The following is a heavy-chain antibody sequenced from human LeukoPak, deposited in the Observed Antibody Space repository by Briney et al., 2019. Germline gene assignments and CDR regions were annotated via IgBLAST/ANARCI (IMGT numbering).Heavy chain of an antibody. J-gene: IGHJ4*02. CDR1: GFIFTNYF. V-gene: IGHV3-7*01. CDR3: ATDRGWRTGGYYLYYFEY. Sequence: PGGSLRLSCAASGFIFTNYFMSWVRQTPGKELEWVASIKHDGTEKYYVDSVKGRFTISRDNARNSLYLRMNSLRVEDTAVYYCATDRGWRTGGYYLYYFEYWGPGTLVTVSS. D-gene: IGHD2-8*02. CDR2: IKHDGTEK.